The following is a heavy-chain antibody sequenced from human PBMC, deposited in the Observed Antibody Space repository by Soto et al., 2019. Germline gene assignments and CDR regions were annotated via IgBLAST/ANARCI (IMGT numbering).Heavy chain of an antibody. CDR3: ARVAAAAEYYYYYGMDV. Sequence: SETQSLTSAVSGGSISSGGCSWSWIRQPPGKGLEWSGYIYHSGSTYYNPSLKSRVTISVDRSKNQFSLKLSSVTAADTAVYYCARVAAAAEYYYYYGMDVWGQGTTVTVSS. V-gene: IGHV4-30-2*01. J-gene: IGHJ6*02. CDR2: IYHSGST. CDR1: GGSISSGGCS. D-gene: IGHD6-13*01.